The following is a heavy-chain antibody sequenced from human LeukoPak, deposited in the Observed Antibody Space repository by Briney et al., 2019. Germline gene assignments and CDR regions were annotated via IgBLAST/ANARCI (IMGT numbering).Heavy chain of an antibody. D-gene: IGHD5-18*01. CDR3: ARGYSYGLGDY. CDR1: GGTFSSYA. V-gene: IGHV1-69*04. CDR2: IIPILGIA. Sequence: ASVKVSCKASGGTFSSYAISWVRQAPGQGLEWMGRIIPILGIANYAQKFQGRVTITADKSTSTAYMELSSLRSEDTAVYYCARGYSYGLGDYWGQGTLVTVSS. J-gene: IGHJ4*02.